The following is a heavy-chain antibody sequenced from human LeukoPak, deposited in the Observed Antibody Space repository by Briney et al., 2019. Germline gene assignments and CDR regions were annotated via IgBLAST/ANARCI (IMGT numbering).Heavy chain of an antibody. D-gene: IGHD4-17*01. CDR3: AKDIETVTTLYYFDY. CDR2: IRYDGSNK. J-gene: IGHJ4*02. Sequence: GGSLRLSCAASGFTFSSYGMHWVRQAPGKGLEWVAFIRYDGSNKYYADSVKGRFTISRDNSKNTLYLQMNSLRAEDTAVYYCAKDIETVTTLYYFDYWGQGTLVTVSS. V-gene: IGHV3-30*02. CDR1: GFTFSSYG.